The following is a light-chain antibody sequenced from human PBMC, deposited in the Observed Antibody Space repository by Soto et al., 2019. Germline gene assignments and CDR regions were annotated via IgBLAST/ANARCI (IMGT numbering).Light chain of an antibody. J-gene: IGLJ1*01. CDR2: TND. V-gene: IGLV1-44*01. CDR3: SSWDDNLDAVV. CDR1: SSNIGSNT. Sequence: QSVLTQPPSASGTPGQRVTISCSGSSSNIGSNTVNWYQQLPGTAPKLLIYTNDQRPSGVPDRFSGSRSGTSASLAISGLQFEDEADYHCSSWDDNLDAVVFGGGTKV.